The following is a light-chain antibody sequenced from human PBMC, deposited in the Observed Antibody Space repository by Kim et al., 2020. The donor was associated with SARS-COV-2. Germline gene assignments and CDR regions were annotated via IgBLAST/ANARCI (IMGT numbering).Light chain of an antibody. CDR1: QSVTRSY. CDR3: QQYGTSLRT. CDR2: GAS. J-gene: IGKJ1*01. Sequence: EIVLTQSPGTLSLSPGERATLSCRASQSVTRSYLAWYQPKPGQPPRLLIYGASNRATGIPDRFSGSGSGTDFTLTISRLESEDLAVYYCQQYGTSLRTFGQGTKVDIK. V-gene: IGKV3-20*01.